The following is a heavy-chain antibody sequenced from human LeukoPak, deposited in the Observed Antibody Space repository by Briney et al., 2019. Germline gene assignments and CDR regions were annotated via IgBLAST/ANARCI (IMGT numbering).Heavy chain of an antibody. V-gene: IGHV3-30*19. CDR1: GFTFSSYG. D-gene: IGHD2-2*01. CDR3: ARDPNTLIVVVPAAPHYWFDP. Sequence: GGSLRLSCAASGFTFSSYGMHWVRQAPGKGLEWVAVIWYDGSNKYYADSVKGRFTISRDNSKNTLYLQMNSLRAEDTAVYYCARDPNTLIVVVPAAPHYWFDPWGQGTLVTVSS. J-gene: IGHJ5*02. CDR2: IWYDGSNK.